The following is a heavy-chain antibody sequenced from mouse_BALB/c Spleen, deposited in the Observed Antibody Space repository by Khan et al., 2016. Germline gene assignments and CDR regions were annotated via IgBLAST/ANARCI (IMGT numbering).Heavy chain of an antibody. CDR1: GYSITSDYA. CDR2: ISYSGST. J-gene: IGHJ2*01. D-gene: IGHD2-3*01. V-gene: IGHV3-2*02. Sequence: EVQLQESGPGLVKPSQSLSLTCTVTGYSITSDYAWNWIRQFPGNKLEWMGYISYSGSTSYNPSLKSRISITRDTSKNQFFLQLNSVTTEDTATYYCARCDGYYFDYWCQGTTLTVSS. CDR3: ARCDGYYFDY.